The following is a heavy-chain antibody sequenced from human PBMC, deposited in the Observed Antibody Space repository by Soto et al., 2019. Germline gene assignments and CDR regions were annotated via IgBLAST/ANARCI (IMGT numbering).Heavy chain of an antibody. J-gene: IGHJ6*02. CDR3: AKVGTTAMVLGYGMDV. Sequence: GGSPRLSCAASGFTFSSYAMTWVRQAPGKGLEWVSAISGSGGSTYYADSVKGRFTISRDNSQNTLDLQMISLRAEDTAVYYCAKVGTTAMVLGYGMDVWGQGTTVTVSS. D-gene: IGHD5-18*01. CDR2: ISGSGGST. CDR1: GFTFSSYA. V-gene: IGHV3-23*01.